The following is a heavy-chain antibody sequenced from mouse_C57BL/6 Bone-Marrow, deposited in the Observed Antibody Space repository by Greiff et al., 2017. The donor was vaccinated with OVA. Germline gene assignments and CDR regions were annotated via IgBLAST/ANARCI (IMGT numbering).Heavy chain of an antibody. CDR2: INPNNGGT. CDR1: GYTFTDYN. V-gene: IGHV1-22*01. J-gene: IGHJ1*03. D-gene: IGHD1-1*01. CDR3: ARGLRDWYFDV. Sequence: VQLKQSGPELVKPGASVKMSCKASGYTFTDYNMHWVKQSHGKSLEWIGYINPNNGGTSYNQKFKGKATLTVNKSSSTAYMELRSLTSEDSAVYYCARGLRDWYFDVWGTGTTVTVSS.